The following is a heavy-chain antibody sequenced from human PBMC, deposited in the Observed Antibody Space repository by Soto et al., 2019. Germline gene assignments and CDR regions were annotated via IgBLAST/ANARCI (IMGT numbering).Heavy chain of an antibody. V-gene: IGHV4-61*05. CDR3: SRGRDPHKGGRT. CDR1: GGSISSSSYY. CDR2: IYYSGST. J-gene: IGHJ5*02. D-gene: IGHD1-26*01. Sequence: SETLSLTCTVSGGSISSSSYYWGWIRQPPGKGLEWIGYIYYSGSTNYNPSLKSRVTISLDTSKSQFSLRLTSVTAADTAVYFCSRGRDPHKGGRTWGQGTLVTVSS.